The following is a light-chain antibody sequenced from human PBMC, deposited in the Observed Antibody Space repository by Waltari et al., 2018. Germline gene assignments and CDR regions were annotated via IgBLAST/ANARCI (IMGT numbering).Light chain of an antibody. V-gene: IGKV1-39*01. CDR2: TAS. CDR3: QQSYSTPYT. Sequence: DIQMTQSPSSLSASVGDRVTISCRASQSITGYSNWFQQKPGQAPKLLVYTASSLQSGIPLRFSGSGSGTDFTLTISSLQPEDFATYYCQQSYSTPYTFGQGTKLEIK. CDR1: QSITGY. J-gene: IGKJ2*01.